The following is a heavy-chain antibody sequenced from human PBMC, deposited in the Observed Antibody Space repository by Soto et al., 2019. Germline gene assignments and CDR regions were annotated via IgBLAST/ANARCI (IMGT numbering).Heavy chain of an antibody. D-gene: IGHD3-9*01. CDR3: ARKQRLYCDWLFQDYYYGMAV. J-gene: IGHJ6*02. V-gene: IGHV4-39*01. Sequence: SDTLSPTCTVSGGSISSSSYYWGWIRQPPGKGLEWIGSIYYSGSTYYNPSLKSRVTISVDTSKNQFSLKLSSVTAADTAVYYCARKQRLYCDWLFQDYYYGMAVWGQGTTVT. CDR2: IYYSGST. CDR1: GGSISSSSYY.